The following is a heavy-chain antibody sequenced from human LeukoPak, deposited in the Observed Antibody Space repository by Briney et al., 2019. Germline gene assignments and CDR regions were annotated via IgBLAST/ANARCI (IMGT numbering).Heavy chain of an antibody. CDR1: GFTFSSYW. V-gene: IGHV3-7*01. CDR2: IKQDGSEK. J-gene: IGHJ4*02. CDR3: AINDYGDPYYFDY. Sequence: PGGSLRLSCAASGFTFSSYWMSWVRQAPGKGLERVANIKQDGSEKYYVDSVKGRFTISRDNAKNSLYLQMNSLRAEDTAVYYCAINDYGDPYYFDYWGQGTLVTVSS. D-gene: IGHD4-17*01.